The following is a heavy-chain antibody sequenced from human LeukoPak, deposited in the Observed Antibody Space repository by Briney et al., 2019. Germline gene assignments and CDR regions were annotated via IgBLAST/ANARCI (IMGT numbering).Heavy chain of an antibody. Sequence: GRSLRLSCAASGFTFSSYAMHWVRQAPGKGLEWVAVISYDGSNKYYADSVKGRFTISRDNSKYTLYLQMNSLRAEDTAVYYCARSPGFRGPLKYYFDYWGQGTLVTVSS. CDR2: ISYDGSNK. J-gene: IGHJ4*02. CDR3: ARSPGFRGPLKYYFDY. D-gene: IGHD3-10*01. CDR1: GFTFSSYA. V-gene: IGHV3-30*04.